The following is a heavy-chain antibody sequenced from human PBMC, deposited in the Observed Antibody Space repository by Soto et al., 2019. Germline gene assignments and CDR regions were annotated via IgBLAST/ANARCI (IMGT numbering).Heavy chain of an antibody. J-gene: IGHJ4*02. D-gene: IGHD6-19*01. Sequence: QVQLLQSGAEMKKPGSSVRVSCKPSGDNFNTYTITWVQQAPGQGLEWMGGIIPIYGAASYAQKFQDRVSITADGSTNTVYMELSSLTSEDTALYYCAARVSVAGPAIDYWGQGTRVTVSS. CDR2: IIPIYGAA. CDR1: GDNFNTYT. CDR3: AARVSVAGPAIDY. V-gene: IGHV1-69*01.